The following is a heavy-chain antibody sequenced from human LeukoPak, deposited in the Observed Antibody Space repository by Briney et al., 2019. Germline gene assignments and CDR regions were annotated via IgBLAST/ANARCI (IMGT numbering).Heavy chain of an antibody. D-gene: IGHD5-18*01. J-gene: IGHJ3*02. CDR3: AGLDTAIPDAFDI. V-gene: IGHV3-30*02. Sequence: GGSLRLSCAASGFTFSSYGMHWVRQAPGKGLEWVAYIQYDGSNEQYADSVKGRFSISRDSSKNILYLQMNSLRAEDTAVYYCAGLDTAIPDAFDIWGQGAMVTVSS. CDR1: GFTFSSYG. CDR2: IQYDGSNE.